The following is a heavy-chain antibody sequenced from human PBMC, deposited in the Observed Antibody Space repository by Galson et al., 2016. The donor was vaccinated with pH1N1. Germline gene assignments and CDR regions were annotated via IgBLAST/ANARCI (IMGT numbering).Heavy chain of an antibody. J-gene: IGHJ4*02. CDR1: GFTFSSYA. CDR2: ISDSGSST. Sequence: SLRLSCVASGFTFSSYAMTWVRQAPGKGLEWVSGISDSGSSTYYADSVKGRFTISRDNSKNMVYLQMGSLRAEDMAVYYCARVRVSTTAPYFDYWGQGTLVTVSS. CDR3: ARVRVSTTAPYFDY. V-gene: IGHV3-23*01. D-gene: IGHD1-1*01.